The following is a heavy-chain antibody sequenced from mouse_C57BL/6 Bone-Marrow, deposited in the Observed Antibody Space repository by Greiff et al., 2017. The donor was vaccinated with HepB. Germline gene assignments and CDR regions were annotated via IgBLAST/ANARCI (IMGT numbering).Heavy chain of an antibody. Sequence: VQLQQPGAELVKPGASVKLSCKASGYTFTSYWMQWVKQRPGQGLEWIGEIDPSDSYTNYNQKFKGKATLTVDTSSSTAYMQLSSLTSEDSAVYYCARTYYDYWYFDVWGTGTTVTVSS. J-gene: IGHJ1*03. V-gene: IGHV1-50*01. CDR2: IDPSDSYT. D-gene: IGHD2-4*01. CDR1: GYTFTSYW. CDR3: ARTYYDYWYFDV.